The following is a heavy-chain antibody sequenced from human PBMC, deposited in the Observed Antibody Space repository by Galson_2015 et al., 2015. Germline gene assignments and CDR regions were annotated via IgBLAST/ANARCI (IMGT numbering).Heavy chain of an antibody. V-gene: IGHV1-24*01. J-gene: IGHJ3*01. CDR3: ATSPELPFGFDV. CDR2: FDPEDGKT. CDR1: GHTLSDLS. Sequence: SVKVSCKVSGHTLSDLSVHWVRQAPGGGLEWMGTFDPEDGKTIHAQKFQGRVTMTEDISTDTAYMEVTSLKSEDTAVYFCATSPELPFGFDVWGHGTMVTVSS. D-gene: IGHD1-7*01.